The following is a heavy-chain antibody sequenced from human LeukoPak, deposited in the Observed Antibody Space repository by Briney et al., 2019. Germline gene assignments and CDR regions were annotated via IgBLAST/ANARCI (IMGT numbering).Heavy chain of an antibody. CDR3: ARNGYCSSTSCYGRSLWFGEFHAFDI. CDR2: IYYSGST. J-gene: IGHJ3*02. Sequence: SETLSLTCTVSGGSISSYYWSWIRQPPGKGLEWIGYIYYSGSTNYNPSLKSRVTISVDTSKNQFSLKLSSVTAADTAVYYCARNGYCSSTSCYGRSLWFGEFHAFDIWGQGTMVTVSS. V-gene: IGHV4-59*08. D-gene: IGHD2-2*01. CDR1: GGSISSYY.